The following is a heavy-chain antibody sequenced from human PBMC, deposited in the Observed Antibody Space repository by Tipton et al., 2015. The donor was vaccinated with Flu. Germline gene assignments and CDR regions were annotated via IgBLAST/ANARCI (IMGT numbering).Heavy chain of an antibody. CDR2: INHSGST. D-gene: IGHD6-13*01. CDR3: ARVGSAAAGTN. Sequence: QVQLVQSGSEVKPSETLSLTCAVYGGSFSGYYWSWIRQPPGKGLEWIGEINHSGSTNYNPSLKSRVTISVDTSKNQFSLKLSSVTAADTAVYYCARVGSAAAGTNWGQGTLVTVSS. J-gene: IGHJ4*02. CDR1: GGSFSGYY. V-gene: IGHV4-34*01.